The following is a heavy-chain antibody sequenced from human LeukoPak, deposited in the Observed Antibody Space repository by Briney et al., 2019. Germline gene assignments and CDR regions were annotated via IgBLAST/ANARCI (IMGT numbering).Heavy chain of an antibody. CDR3: ARDSPTHFWSGYLYYYYYMDV. V-gene: IGHV3-48*01. D-gene: IGHD3-3*02. CDR2: ISSSSSTI. Sequence: GGSLRLSCAASGFIFSSYSMNWVRQAPGKGLEWVSYISSSSSTIYYADSVKGRFPISRDNAKNSLYLQMNSLRAEDTAVYYCARDSPTHFWSGYLYYYYYMDVWGKGTTVTVSS. J-gene: IGHJ6*03. CDR1: GFIFSSYS.